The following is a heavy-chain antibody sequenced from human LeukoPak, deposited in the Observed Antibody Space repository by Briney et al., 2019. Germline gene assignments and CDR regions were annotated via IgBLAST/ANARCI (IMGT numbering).Heavy chain of an antibody. J-gene: IGHJ4*02. CDR2: ISGSGDVT. Sequence: AGGSLRLSCAVSGFTFSIYAMSGVRQAPGKGLEWVSIISGSGDVTYYVDSVKGRFTISRDNSKNTLYLQMNSLRAEDTAVYYCAKRLAMTGTYHFDYWGQGTLVTVSS. V-gene: IGHV3-23*01. CDR1: GFTFSIYA. D-gene: IGHD6-19*01. CDR3: AKRLAMTGTYHFDY.